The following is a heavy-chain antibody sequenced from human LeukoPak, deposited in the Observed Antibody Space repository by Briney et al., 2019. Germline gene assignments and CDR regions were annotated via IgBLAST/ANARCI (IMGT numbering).Heavy chain of an antibody. CDR2: IYYSGST. CDR3: ARLRAGIAAAGTFDY. V-gene: IGHV4-59*01. D-gene: IGHD6-13*01. CDR1: GGSISSYY. Sequence: SETLSLTCTVSGGSISSYYWSWIRQPPGKGLEWIGYIYYSGSTNYNPSLKSRVTISVDTSKNQFSLKLSSVAAADTAVYYCARLRAGIAAAGTFDYWGQGTLVTVSS. J-gene: IGHJ4*02.